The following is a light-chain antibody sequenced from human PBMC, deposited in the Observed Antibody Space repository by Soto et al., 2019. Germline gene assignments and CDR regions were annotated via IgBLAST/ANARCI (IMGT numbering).Light chain of an antibody. CDR3: GTWDANLTARV. CDR1: RSNIGINY. V-gene: IGLV1-51*01. Sequence: QSVLTQPPSVSAAPGQKLTISCSGSRSNIGINYVSWYQLLPGTAPKLLIYDNNKRPSGIPDRSSASTSGTSATLGITGLQTGDEADYYCGTWDANLTARVFGGGTKLTVL. CDR2: DNN. J-gene: IGLJ2*01.